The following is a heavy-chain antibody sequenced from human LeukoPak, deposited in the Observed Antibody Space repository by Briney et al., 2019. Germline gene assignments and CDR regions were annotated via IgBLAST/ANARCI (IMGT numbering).Heavy chain of an antibody. V-gene: IGHV3-30*03. J-gene: IGHJ4*02. CDR2: TSYDGKEK. D-gene: IGHD6-25*01. Sequence: GGSLRLSCAASGFTFSSFGMHWGRQAPGKGLEWVTVTSYDGKEKYYADSVNGRFTISRDNSNNTVYLKMNSMRAEDTAVYYCATGGTRAATGRMGFWGQGTLVTVSS. CDR3: ATGGTRAATGRMGF. CDR1: GFTFSSFG.